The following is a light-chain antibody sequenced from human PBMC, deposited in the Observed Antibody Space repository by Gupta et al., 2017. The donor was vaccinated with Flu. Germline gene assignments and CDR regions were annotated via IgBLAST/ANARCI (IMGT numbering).Light chain of an antibody. V-gene: IGLV3-1*01. J-gene: IGLJ1*01. CDR2: QDN. CDR3: QAWDSSIYYV. CDR1: KLGDKY. Sequence: SGDKLGDKYVRWYHQKPGQSPVLVIYQDNKRPSGIPERFSGSNSGNTATLTISGTQAMDEADYYCQAWDSSIYYVFGTGTKVTVL.